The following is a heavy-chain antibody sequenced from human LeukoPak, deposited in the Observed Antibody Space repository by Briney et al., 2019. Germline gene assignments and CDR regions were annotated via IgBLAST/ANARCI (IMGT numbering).Heavy chain of an antibody. CDR2: INPSGGST. V-gene: IGHV1-46*01. J-gene: IGHJ4*02. CDR1: GYTFTSYY. Sequence: ASVKVSCKASGYTFTSYYMHWVRQAPGQGLEWMGIINPSGGSTSYAQKFQGRVTMTRDTSTSTVYMELSSLGSEDTAVYYCARADYGDYLDYWGQGTLVTVSS. D-gene: IGHD4-17*01. CDR3: ARADYGDYLDY.